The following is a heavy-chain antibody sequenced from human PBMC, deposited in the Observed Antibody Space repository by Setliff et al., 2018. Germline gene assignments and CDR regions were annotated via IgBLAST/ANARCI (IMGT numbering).Heavy chain of an antibody. CDR3: ASLGYCSSTSCWPYYYYGMDV. Sequence: GASVKVSCKASGYTFTSYAMHWVRQAPGQRLAWMGWINAGNGNTKYSQKFQGRVTITRDTSASTAYMELSSLRSEDTAVYYCASLGYCSSTSCWPYYYYGMDVWGQGTTVTVSS. CDR1: GYTFTSYA. CDR2: INAGNGNT. D-gene: IGHD2-2*01. V-gene: IGHV1-3*01. J-gene: IGHJ6*02.